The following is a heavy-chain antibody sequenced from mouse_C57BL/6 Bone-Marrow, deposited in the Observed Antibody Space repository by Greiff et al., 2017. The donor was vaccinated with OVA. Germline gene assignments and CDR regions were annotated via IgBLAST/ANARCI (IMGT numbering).Heavy chain of an antibody. Sequence: VQLKESGGDLVKPGGSLKLSCAASGFTFSSYGMSWVRQTPDKRLEWVATISSGGSYTYYPDSVKGRFTISRDNAKNTLYLQMSSLKSEDTAMYYCARHRGDYYGSSYAWFAYWGQGTLVTVSA. D-gene: IGHD1-1*01. J-gene: IGHJ3*01. CDR1: GFTFSSYG. CDR2: ISSGGSYT. V-gene: IGHV5-6*01. CDR3: ARHRGDYYGSSYAWFAY.